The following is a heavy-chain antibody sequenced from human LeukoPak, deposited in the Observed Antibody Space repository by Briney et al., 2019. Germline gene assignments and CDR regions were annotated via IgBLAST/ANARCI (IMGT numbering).Heavy chain of an antibody. Sequence: GASVKVSCKASGGTFSSYAISWVRQAPGQGLEWMGRIIPILGIANYAQKFQGRVTITADKSTSTAYMELSSLRSEDTAVYYCARDSPPPIAAAGTKFDPWGQGTLVTVSS. CDR3: ARDSPPPIAAAGTKFDP. D-gene: IGHD6-13*01. CDR1: GGTFSSYA. V-gene: IGHV1-69*04. J-gene: IGHJ5*02. CDR2: IIPILGIA.